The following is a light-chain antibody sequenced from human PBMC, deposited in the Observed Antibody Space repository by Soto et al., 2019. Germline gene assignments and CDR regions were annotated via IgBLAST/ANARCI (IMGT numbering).Light chain of an antibody. CDR1: QSVSSSY. Sequence: EIVLTQSPGTLSLSPGDRATLSCRASQSVSSSYLAWYQQKPGQAPRLLLYDASSRATGIPDRFSGSGSGKNFTITISRLEPEDFAVYYCQQYGSSPPEDTFGQGTKLEIK. J-gene: IGKJ2*01. CDR3: QQYGSSPPEDT. CDR2: DAS. V-gene: IGKV3-20*01.